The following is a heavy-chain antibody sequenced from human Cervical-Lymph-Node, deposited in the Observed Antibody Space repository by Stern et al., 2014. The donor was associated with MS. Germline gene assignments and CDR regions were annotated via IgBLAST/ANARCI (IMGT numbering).Heavy chain of an antibody. V-gene: IGHV1-2*02. CDR2: INPKSGGT. CDR3: TRALRIADRHSPGGHWFDP. CDR1: GYIFTDYY. D-gene: IGHD6-6*01. J-gene: IGHJ5*02. Sequence: VQLVQSGAEVEKPGASVKVSCKASGYIFTDYYLHWVRQAPGQGLEWMGRINPKSGGTSYAQSFQGRVTLTRDTSIPTAYMDLSRLTSDDTAVYYCTRALRIADRHSPGGHWFDPWGQGTLVIVSS.